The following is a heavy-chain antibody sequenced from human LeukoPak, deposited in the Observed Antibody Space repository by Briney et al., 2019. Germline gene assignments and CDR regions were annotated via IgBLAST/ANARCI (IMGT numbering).Heavy chain of an antibody. CDR3: AKDLYDGSGYIRAFDY. CDR2: ISGTGGST. J-gene: IGHJ4*02. Sequence: PGGSLRLSCSASGFTFSSYAMSWARQARGKGLEWVSSISGTGGSTYYADSVKGRFTISRDNSKNTLFLQMNSLRAEDTAVYFCAKDLYDGSGYIRAFDYWGQGTLVTVSS. CDR1: GFTFSSYA. V-gene: IGHV3-23*01. D-gene: IGHD3-22*01.